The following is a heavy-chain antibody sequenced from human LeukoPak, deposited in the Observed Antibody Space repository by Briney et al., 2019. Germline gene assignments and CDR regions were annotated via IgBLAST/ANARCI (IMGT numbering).Heavy chain of an antibody. CDR3: ARRRDGYNYVGYFDY. J-gene: IGHJ4*02. Sequence: GESLKISCKGSGYSFTSYWIGWVRQMPGKDLEWMGIIYPGDSDTRYSPSFQGQVTISADKSISTAYLQWSSLKASDTAMYYCARRRDGYNYVGYFDYWGQGTLVTVSS. V-gene: IGHV5-51*01. CDR1: GYSFTSYW. CDR2: IYPGDSDT. D-gene: IGHD5-24*01.